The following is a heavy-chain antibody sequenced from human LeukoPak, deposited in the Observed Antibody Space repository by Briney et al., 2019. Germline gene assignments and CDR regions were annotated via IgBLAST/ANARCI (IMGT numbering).Heavy chain of an antibody. CDR1: GYTFTGYY. CDR3: ARPQYSGYDLAYCGGDCYSSGFDY. Sequence: ASVQVSCKASGYTFTGYYMHWVRQAPGQGLEWMGGIIPIFGTANYAQKFQGRVTITADESTSTAYMELSSLRSEDTAVYYCARPQYSGYDLAYCGGDCYSSGFDYWGQGTLVTVSS. J-gene: IGHJ4*02. D-gene: IGHD2-21*02. V-gene: IGHV1-69*13. CDR2: IIPIFGTA.